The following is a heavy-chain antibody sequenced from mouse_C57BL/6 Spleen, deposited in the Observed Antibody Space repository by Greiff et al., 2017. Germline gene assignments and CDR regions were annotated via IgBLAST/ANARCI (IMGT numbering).Heavy chain of an antibody. D-gene: IGHD1-1*01. CDR3: AIECDSSYWYFYV. CDR2: ISDGGSYT. V-gene: IGHV5-4*01. CDR1: GFTFSSYA. J-gene: IGHJ1*03. Sequence: EVKLMESGGGLVKPGGSLKLSCEASGFTFSSYAMSWVRQTPEKRLEWVATISDGGSYTYYPDNVKGRFTISRDNAKNILYLQMSHLKSEDTAMYYCAIECDSSYWYFYVWGTGTTVTVSS.